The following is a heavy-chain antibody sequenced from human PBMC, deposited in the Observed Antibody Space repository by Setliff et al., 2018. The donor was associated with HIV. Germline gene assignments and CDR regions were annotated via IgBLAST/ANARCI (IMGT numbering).Heavy chain of an antibody. V-gene: IGHV3-21*01. CDR3: ARGVDYYGSGIGSP. D-gene: IGHD3-10*01. CDR2: ISSSSNYI. CDR1: GFTFSTYS. J-gene: IGHJ5*02. Sequence: GESLRLSCAASGFTFSTYSMNWVRQAPGKGLEWVSSISSSSNYIYYADSLKGRFTITRDDAKNTLYLQMNSLRVEDTAVYYCARGVDYYGSGIGSPWGQGTLVTVSS.